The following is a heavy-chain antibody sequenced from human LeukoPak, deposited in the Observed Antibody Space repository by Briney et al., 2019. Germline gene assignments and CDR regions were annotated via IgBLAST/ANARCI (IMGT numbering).Heavy chain of an antibody. CDR3: ARDLGGNSGRGFDP. V-gene: IGHV4-38-2*02. CDR1: GYSISSGFY. D-gene: IGHD4-23*01. Sequence: SETLSLTCTVSGYSISSGFYWGWIRQPPGKGLEWIASIYHSGSTYYNPSLKSRVTISVDSSKNQFSLKLSSVTAADSAVYFCARDLGGNSGRGFDPWGQGTLVTVSS. CDR2: IYHSGST. J-gene: IGHJ5*02.